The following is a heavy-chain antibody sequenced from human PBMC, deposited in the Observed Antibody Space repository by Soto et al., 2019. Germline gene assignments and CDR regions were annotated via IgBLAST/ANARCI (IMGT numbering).Heavy chain of an antibody. CDR3: ARDRKWRGFGELLLLYYYYGMDV. CDR2: INPSGGST. CDR1: GYTFTSYY. J-gene: IGHJ6*02. V-gene: IGHV1-46*03. Sequence: ASVKVSCKASGYTFTSYYMHWVRQAPGQGLEWMGIINPSGGSTSYAQKFQGRVTMTRDTSTSTVYMELSSLRSEDTAVYYCARDRKWRGFGELLLLYYYYGMDVWGQGTTVTVSS. D-gene: IGHD3-10*01.